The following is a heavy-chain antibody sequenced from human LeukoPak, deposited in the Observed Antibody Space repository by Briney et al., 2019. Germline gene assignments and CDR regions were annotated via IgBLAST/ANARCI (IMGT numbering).Heavy chain of an antibody. Sequence: PSETLSLTCTVSGGSISSSSYYWGWIRQPPGKGLEWIGGIYYRGNTYYNPSLKSRVTISVDTSKNQFSLKLSSVTAADTAVYYCAPLYDFWSGYYPHWGQGTLVTVSS. V-gene: IGHV4-39*07. J-gene: IGHJ4*02. CDR2: IYYRGNT. CDR1: GGSISSSSYY. D-gene: IGHD3-3*01. CDR3: APLYDFWSGYYPH.